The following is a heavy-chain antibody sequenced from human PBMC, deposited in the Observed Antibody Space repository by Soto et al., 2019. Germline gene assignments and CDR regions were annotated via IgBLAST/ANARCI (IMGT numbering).Heavy chain of an antibody. D-gene: IGHD6-13*01. CDR2: ISGSGGST. CDR1: GFTFSSYA. J-gene: IGHJ4*02. Sequence: EVQLLESGGGLVQPGRSLRLSCAASGFTFSSYAMSWVRQAPGKGLEWVSAISGSGGSTYYADSVKGRFTISRDNSKNTLYLQMNSLRAEDTAVYYCAETGYSSSWGYFDYWGQGTLVTVSS. CDR3: AETGYSSSWGYFDY. V-gene: IGHV3-23*01.